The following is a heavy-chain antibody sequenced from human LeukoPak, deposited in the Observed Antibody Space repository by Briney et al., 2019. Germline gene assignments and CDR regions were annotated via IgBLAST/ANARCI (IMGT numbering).Heavy chain of an antibody. J-gene: IGHJ3*02. D-gene: IGHD1-26*01. CDR3: ASYSGIYSAFEI. V-gene: IGHV4-39*07. Sequence: PSETLSLTCTASGDSITNSNYYWGWVRQSPGRGLEWLGNIFYNGGPYYNPSFKSRVVISVDTSKNHFSLTLNAVTAADTAVYHCASYSGIYSAFEIWSQGTLVTVTS. CDR2: IFYNGGP. CDR1: GDSITNSNYY.